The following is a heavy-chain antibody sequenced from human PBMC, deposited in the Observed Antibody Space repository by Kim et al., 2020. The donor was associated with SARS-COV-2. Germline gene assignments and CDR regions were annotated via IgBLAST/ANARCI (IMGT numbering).Heavy chain of an antibody. CDR2: SYGT. D-gene: IGHD1-26*01. J-gene: IGHJ4*02. V-gene: IGHV3-73*01. CDR3: TGGSYLNN. Sequence: SYGTAYAASVKGRFTISRDDSKTTAYRQMNSLKTENTAGYYCTGGSYLNNWGQGTLVTVSS.